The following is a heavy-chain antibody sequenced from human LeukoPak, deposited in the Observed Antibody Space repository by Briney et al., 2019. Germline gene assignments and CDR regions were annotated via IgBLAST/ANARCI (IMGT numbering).Heavy chain of an antibody. D-gene: IGHD6-13*01. Sequence: ASVKVSCKASGYTFTGYYMHWVRQAPGHGLDWMGRINPNSGGTNYAQKFQGRVTMTRDTSISTAYMELSRLRSDDTAVYYCARARIAAAGVTDNYWGQGTLVTVSS. V-gene: IGHV1-2*06. J-gene: IGHJ4*02. CDR3: ARARIAAAGVTDNY. CDR1: GYTFTGYY. CDR2: INPNSGGT.